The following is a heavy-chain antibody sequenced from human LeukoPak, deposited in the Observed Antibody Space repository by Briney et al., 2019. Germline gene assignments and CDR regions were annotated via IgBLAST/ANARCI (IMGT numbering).Heavy chain of an antibody. J-gene: IGHJ4*02. CDR1: GFTFDDHG. V-gene: IGHV3-20*04. CDR2: IYWNGDFT. D-gene: IGHD6-19*01. CDR3: TRLSGIVVAGAFDY. Sequence: GGSLKLSCAASGFTFDDHGMSWVRQVPGKGLEWVSSIYWNGDFTTYAESVKGRFTISRDNAKTSLYLQMNSLRVEDTAFYYCTRLSGIVVAGAFDYWGQGNLVTVSS.